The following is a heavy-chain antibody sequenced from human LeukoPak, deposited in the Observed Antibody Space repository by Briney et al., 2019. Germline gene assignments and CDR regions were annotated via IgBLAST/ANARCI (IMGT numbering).Heavy chain of an antibody. CDR2: ISYDGSDK. CDR1: GFTFSSYG. Sequence: PGGSLRLSCGASGFTFSSYGMHWVRQAPGKGLEWVAVISYDGSDKFYADSVKGRFTISRDSSKNTLYLQMNSLRPEDTAVYYCARARPSMWIDYWGQGTLVTVSS. V-gene: IGHV3-30*19. J-gene: IGHJ4*02. D-gene: IGHD5-12*01. CDR3: ARARPSMWIDY.